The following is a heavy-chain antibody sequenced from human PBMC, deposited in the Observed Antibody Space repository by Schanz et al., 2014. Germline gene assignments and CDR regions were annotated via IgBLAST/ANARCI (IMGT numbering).Heavy chain of an antibody. CDR3: ARAGQDFEYSSLSPIWYFDL. Sequence: QVQLVQSGDEVKKPGASVKVSCKASGYTFTDYYIHWVRQAPGQGLEWMGWISANSGGTNYAQKCQGRVTMTRDTSISTAYMELSRLRSDDTAVYYCARAGQDFEYSSLSPIWYFDLWGRGTLVTVSS. CDR2: ISANSGGT. V-gene: IGHV1-2*02. J-gene: IGHJ2*01. CDR1: GYTFTDYY. D-gene: IGHD6-6*01.